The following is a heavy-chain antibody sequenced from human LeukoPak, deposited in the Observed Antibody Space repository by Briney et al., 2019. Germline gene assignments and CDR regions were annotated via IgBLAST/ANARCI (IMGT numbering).Heavy chain of an antibody. D-gene: IGHD1-20*01. CDR3: ARGGNWNPESTFDY. V-gene: IGHV4-30-2*01. CDR1: GGSISSGGYY. Sequence: SQTLSLTCTVSGGSISSGGYYWSWIRQPPGKGLEWIGYIYHSGSTYYNPSLKSRVTISVDRSKNQFSLKLSSVTAADTAVYYCARGGNWNPESTFDYWGQGTLVTVSS. J-gene: IGHJ4*02. CDR2: IYHSGST.